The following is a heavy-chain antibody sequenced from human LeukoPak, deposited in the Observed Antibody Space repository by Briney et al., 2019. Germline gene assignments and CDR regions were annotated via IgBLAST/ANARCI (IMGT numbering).Heavy chain of an antibody. V-gene: IGHV3-49*03. Sequence: GGSLRLSCTASGLTFGDYAMNWFRQAPGKRLEWVGFIRSKAYGGTTEYAASVKGRFTISRDDSKSIAYLQMNSLKTEDTAVYYCTRDHDYGDQSPFDYWGQGTLVTVSS. J-gene: IGHJ4*02. CDR3: TRDHDYGDQSPFDY. CDR1: GLTFGDYA. CDR2: IRSKAYGGTT. D-gene: IGHD4-17*01.